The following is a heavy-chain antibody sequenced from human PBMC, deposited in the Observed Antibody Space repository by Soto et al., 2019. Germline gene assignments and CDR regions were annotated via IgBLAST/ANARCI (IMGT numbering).Heavy chain of an antibody. D-gene: IGHD2-2*01. V-gene: IGHV3-23*01. CDR2: ISDSGST. CDR3: ARDPGGHYCTSTSCLYFFDH. CDR1: GFTFSNHA. J-gene: IGHJ4*02. Sequence: EVQLLESGGALVQPGASLRLSCAASGFTFSNHAMNWVRQAPGKGLEWVSTISDSGSTYYADSVKGRFTISRDNSKNTLYLQMNSLRAEDTAVYYCARDPGGHYCTSTSCLYFFDHWCQGTLVIVSS.